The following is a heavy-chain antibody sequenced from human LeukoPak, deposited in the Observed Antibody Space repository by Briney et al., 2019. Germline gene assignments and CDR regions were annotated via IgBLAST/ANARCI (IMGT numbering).Heavy chain of an antibody. CDR3: ARSNSGSFSRSFDI. CDR1: GFTFDDYG. Sequence: PGGSLRLSCAASGFTFDDYGMSWVRQAPGKGLEWVASINWNGGSTGYADSVKGRFTISRDNAKNSLYLQMNSLRAEDTALYYCARSNSGSFSRSFDIWGQGTMVTVSS. V-gene: IGHV3-20*04. J-gene: IGHJ3*02. CDR2: INWNGGST. D-gene: IGHD1-26*01.